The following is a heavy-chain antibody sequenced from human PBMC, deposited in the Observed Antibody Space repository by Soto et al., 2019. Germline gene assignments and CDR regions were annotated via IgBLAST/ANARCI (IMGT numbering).Heavy chain of an antibody. V-gene: IGHV3-23*01. CDR1: GFTFSSYA. CDR3: AKDPHYDFWSGYPHPGGMDV. J-gene: IGHJ6*02. D-gene: IGHD3-3*01. Sequence: GGSLRLSCAASGFTFSSYAMSWVRQAPGKGLEWVSAISGSGGSTYYADSVKGRFTISRDNSKNTLYLQMNSLRAEDTAVYYCAKDPHYDFWSGYPHPGGMDVWGQGTTVTVSS. CDR2: ISGSGGST.